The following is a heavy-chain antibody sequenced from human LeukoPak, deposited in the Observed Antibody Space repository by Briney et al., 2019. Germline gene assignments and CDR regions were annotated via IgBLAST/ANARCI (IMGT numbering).Heavy chain of an antibody. D-gene: IGHD2-2*02. CDR2: IYPGDYHN. J-gene: IGHJ5*02. Sequence: GESLKISCKGSGYRFPNYWIGWVRQMSGKGLEGMGIIYPGDYHNRYSPSFQDQVTISVDKSLSTAYLQWSSLKASDTAMYYCARGPYAYTSSATLGSYNWFDPWGQGSLVTVSS. CDR3: ARGPYAYTSSATLGSYNWFDP. CDR1: GYRFPNYW. V-gene: IGHV5-51*01.